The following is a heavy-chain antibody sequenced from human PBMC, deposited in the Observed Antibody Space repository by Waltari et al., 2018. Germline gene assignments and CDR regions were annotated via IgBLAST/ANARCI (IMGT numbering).Heavy chain of an antibody. Sequence: EVQLVESGGGLVQPGGSLRLSCVASGFIFSTYWMDWVRQAPGKGLVWVSRNNSDGSSTTYADSVKGRFTISRDNAKNTLYLHMSSLRAEDTAVYYCVRENIAAAGLESWGQGTLVTVSS. J-gene: IGHJ4*02. V-gene: IGHV3-74*01. D-gene: IGHD6-13*01. CDR1: GFIFSTYW. CDR2: NNSDGSST. CDR3: VRENIAAAGLES.